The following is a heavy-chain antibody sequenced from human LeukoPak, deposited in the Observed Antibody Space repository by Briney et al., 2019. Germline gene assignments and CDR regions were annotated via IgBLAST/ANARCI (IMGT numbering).Heavy chain of an antibody. CDR2: IYYSGNT. J-gene: IGHJ6*02. D-gene: IGHD3-10*01. CDR1: GGSISSGGYY. Sequence: SQTLSLTCTVSGGSISSGGYYWSWIRQPPGKGLEWIGNIYYSGNTNYNPSLKSRVTISVDTSKKHFSLKLSSVTAADTAVYYCARRGWFGDLLYGMDVWGQGTTVTVSS. V-gene: IGHV4-61*03. CDR3: ARRGWFGDLLYGMDV.